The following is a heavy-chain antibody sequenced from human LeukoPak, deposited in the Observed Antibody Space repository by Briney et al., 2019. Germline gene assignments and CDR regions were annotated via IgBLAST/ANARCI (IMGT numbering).Heavy chain of an antibody. V-gene: IGHV4-59*01. CDR2: VSYSGST. CDR1: GGSISSYY. D-gene: IGHD6-13*01. CDR3: ARAGSSWYANWFDP. J-gene: IGHJ5*02. Sequence: PSETLSLTCTVSGGSISSYYWSWIRQPPGKGLEWIGYVSYSGSTNYNPSLKSRVTISLDTSKNQFSLRLTSVTAADTAVFYCARAGSSWYANWFDPWGQGTLVTVSS.